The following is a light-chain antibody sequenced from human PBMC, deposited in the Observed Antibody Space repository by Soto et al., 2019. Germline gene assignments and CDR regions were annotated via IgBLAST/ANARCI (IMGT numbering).Light chain of an antibody. Sequence: EIVLTQSPGTLSLSPGERATLSCRASQSVSSTYLAWYQQKPGQAPRLLIYRASSRATGIPDRFSGSGSGTEFTLTISRLEPEDFAVYYCQQYVNSPFTFGGGTKVEIK. CDR2: RAS. CDR1: QSVSSTY. V-gene: IGKV3-20*01. J-gene: IGKJ4*01. CDR3: QQYVNSPFT.